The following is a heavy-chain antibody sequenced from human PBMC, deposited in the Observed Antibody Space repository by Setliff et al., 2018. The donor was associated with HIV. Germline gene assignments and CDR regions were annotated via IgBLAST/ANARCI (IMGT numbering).Heavy chain of an antibody. D-gene: IGHD6-13*01. CDR3: ARLPDINSWPFDY. Sequence: SETLSLTCTVSGYSISSGCYWGWIRQPPGKGLEWIGYIHHSGGTQYNPSLMSRLTMSVDLSKNQFSLSLSSVTAADTAVYYCARLPDINSWPFDYWARGTLVTVSS. J-gene: IGHJ4*02. V-gene: IGHV4-38-2*02. CDR2: IHHSGGT. CDR1: GYSISSGCY.